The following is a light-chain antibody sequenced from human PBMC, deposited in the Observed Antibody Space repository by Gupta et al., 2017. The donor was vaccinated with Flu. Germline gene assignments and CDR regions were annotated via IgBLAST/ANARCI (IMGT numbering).Light chain of an antibody. V-gene: IGKV2D-29*01. CDR2: EVS. CDR3: MQSVHLRT. Sequence: IAMTPTPLSLSVTPGQPASISCRSSHSLLHSDGMTYFYWYVQKPGQPPQLLIYEVSKRFAGVPDRFSGSGSGTDFILKISRVEAEDVGIYYCMQSVHLRTFGQGTKVEIK. CDR1: HSLLHSDGMTY. J-gene: IGKJ1*01.